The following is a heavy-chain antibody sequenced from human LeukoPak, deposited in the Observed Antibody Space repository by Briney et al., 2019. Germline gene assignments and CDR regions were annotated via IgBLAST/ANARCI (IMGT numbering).Heavy chain of an antibody. CDR2: IYYSGST. CDR1: GGSISSSSYY. Sequence: SETLSLTCTVSGGSISSSSYYWGWIRQPPGKGLEWIGSIYYSGSTYYNPSLKSRVTISVDTSKNQFSLKLSSVTAADTAVYYCARGPQKGLRREDFDYWGQGTLVTVSS. V-gene: IGHV4-39*01. D-gene: IGHD4-17*01. CDR3: ARGPQKGLRREDFDY. J-gene: IGHJ4*02.